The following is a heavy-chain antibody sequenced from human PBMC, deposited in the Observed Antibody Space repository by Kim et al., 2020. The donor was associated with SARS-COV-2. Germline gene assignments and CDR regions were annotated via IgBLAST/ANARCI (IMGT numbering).Heavy chain of an antibody. D-gene: IGHD2-2*01. J-gene: IGHJ6*02. V-gene: IGHV4-31*02. Sequence: PSPKSRVTISVDTSKNQFALERSSVTAADTAVYYCARDPISSTSYGMDVWGQGTTVTVSS. CDR3: ARDPISSTSYGMDV.